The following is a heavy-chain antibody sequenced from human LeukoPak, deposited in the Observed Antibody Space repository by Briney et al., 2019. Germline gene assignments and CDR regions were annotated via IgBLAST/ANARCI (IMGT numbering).Heavy chain of an antibody. Sequence: PSQTLSLTCAVSGGSISSGGYSWSWIRQPPGKGLEWIGYIYHSGSTYYNPSLKSRVTISVDRSKNQFSLKLSSVTAVDTAVYYCARRRTMRGFGAIFDYWGQGTLVTVSS. CDR1: GGSISSGGYS. J-gene: IGHJ4*02. V-gene: IGHV4-30-2*01. D-gene: IGHD3-10*01. CDR3: ARRRTMRGFGAIFDY. CDR2: IYHSGST.